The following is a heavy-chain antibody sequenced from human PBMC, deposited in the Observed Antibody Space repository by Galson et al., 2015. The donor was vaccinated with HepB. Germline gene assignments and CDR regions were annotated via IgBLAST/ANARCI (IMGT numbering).Heavy chain of an antibody. CDR1: GGTFSSYA. CDR3: ARNANPARGNFDY. Sequence: SVKVSCKASGGTFSSYAISWVRQAPGQGLEWMGGIIPILGISNFAQKFQGRVTITADKSTSTAYMELSSLRSEDTAVYYCARNANPARGNFDYWGQGTPVTVSS. J-gene: IGHJ4*02. V-gene: IGHV1-69*10. CDR2: IIPILGIS.